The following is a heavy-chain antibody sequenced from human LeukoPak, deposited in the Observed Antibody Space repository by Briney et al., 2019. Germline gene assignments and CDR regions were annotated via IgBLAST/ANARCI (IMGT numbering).Heavy chain of an antibody. CDR2: INHSGGT. Sequence: PSGTLSLTCGVYGGSFSGYYWNWIRHPPGEGVEWIGEINHSGGTNYDPSINTRITISVDTSNTHCSLKLSSMTAADTAVYYCARGLRRWLRDPFDYWGQGTLVTVSS. CDR1: GGSFSGYY. J-gene: IGHJ4*02. D-gene: IGHD5-12*01. V-gene: IGHV4-34*01. CDR3: ARGLRRWLRDPFDY.